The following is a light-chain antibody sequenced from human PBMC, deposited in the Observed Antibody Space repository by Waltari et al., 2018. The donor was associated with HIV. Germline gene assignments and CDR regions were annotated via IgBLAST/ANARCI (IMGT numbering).Light chain of an antibody. CDR3: QQSFSYPLT. J-gene: IGKJ3*01. V-gene: IGKV1-39*01. CDR2: DAS. CDR1: QTVNNK. Sequence: DIQMTQSPSSLSASVGDSVTITCRASQTVNNKLNWYQQKPGEAPKVVIYDASTLESGVPSRFRGCGSRTDFTLTITSLQLDDFATYFCQQSFSYPLTFGPGTKVDI.